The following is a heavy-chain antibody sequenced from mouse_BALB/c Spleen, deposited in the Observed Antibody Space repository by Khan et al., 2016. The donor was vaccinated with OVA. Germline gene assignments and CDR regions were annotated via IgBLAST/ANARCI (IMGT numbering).Heavy chain of an antibody. CDR1: GYTFTNYW. CDR2: FYPGGGYT. V-gene: IGHV1-63*01. D-gene: IGHD3-1*01. J-gene: IGHJ1*01. CDR3: ARWATWYFDV. Sequence: VKLLESGPELVRPGTSVKISCKASGYTFTNYWLGWVKQRPGHGLDWIGDFYPGGGYTNYNEKFTGKATLTADTSSSSVYMQFISLTSEDSAVYFCARWATWYFDVWGAGTTVTVSS.